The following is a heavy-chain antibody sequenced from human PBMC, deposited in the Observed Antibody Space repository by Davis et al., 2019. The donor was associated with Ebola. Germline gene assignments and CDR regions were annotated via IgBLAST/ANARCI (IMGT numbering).Heavy chain of an antibody. V-gene: IGHV3-20*04. Sequence: PGGSLRLSCAASGFTFDDYGMSWVRQAPGKGLEWVSGINWNGGSTGYADSVKGRFTISRDNAKNSLYLQMNSLRAEDTAVYYCARDGLELRSGNYYYYYGMDVWGQGTTVTVSS. J-gene: IGHJ6*02. CDR1: GFTFDDYG. D-gene: IGHD1-7*01. CDR3: ARDGLELRSGNYYYYYGMDV. CDR2: INWNGGST.